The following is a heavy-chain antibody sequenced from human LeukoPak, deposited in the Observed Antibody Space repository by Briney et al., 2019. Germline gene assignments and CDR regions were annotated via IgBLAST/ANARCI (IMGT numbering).Heavy chain of an antibody. CDR2: IYSGGST. CDR1: GLTVSSNY. V-gene: IGHV3-53*01. D-gene: IGHD5-24*01. CDR3: ASGDGYNSGYFDY. J-gene: IGHJ4*02. Sequence: GGSLRLSCAASGLTVSSNYMSWVRQAPGKGLEWVSVIYSGGSTYYAASVKGRFTISRDNSENMLYLQMNSLRAEDTAVYYCASGDGYNSGYFDYWGQGTLVTVSS.